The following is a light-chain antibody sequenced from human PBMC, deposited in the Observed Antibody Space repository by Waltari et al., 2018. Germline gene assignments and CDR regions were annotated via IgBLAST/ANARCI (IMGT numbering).Light chain of an antibody. CDR2: YAS. V-gene: IGKV6-21*01. J-gene: IGKJ2*01. CDR3: QQYYSTPYA. CDR1: QSIGSS. Sequence: EIVLTQSPDFQSVTPKERVTITCRASQSIGSSLHWYQQKPDQSPKLLIKYASQSFSGVPSRFSGSGSGTDFTLTISSLQAEDVAVYYCQQYYSTPYAFGQGTKLEIK.